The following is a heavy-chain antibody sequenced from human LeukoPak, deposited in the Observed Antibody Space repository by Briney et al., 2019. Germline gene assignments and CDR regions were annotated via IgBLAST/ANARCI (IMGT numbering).Heavy chain of an antibody. V-gene: IGHV4-59*07. CDR3: ARVSGSYFRSLYYCDY. Sequence: SVTLCCNCSVSGGCIRDYYWSWIRQAQGKGLGLIGPIYSSGSTNYNRSLKSRVTISLDTSRNQFSLEVDSVTAADTAVYYCARVSGSYFRSLYYCDYWGQGTLVTVSS. CDR2: IYSSGST. J-gene: IGHJ4*02. D-gene: IGHD1-26*01. CDR1: GGCIRDYY.